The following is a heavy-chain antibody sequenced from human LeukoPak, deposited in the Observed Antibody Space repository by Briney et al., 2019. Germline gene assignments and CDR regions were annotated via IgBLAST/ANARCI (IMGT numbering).Heavy chain of an antibody. J-gene: IGHJ4*02. CDR2: IYHSGST. V-gene: IGHV4-38-2*02. CDR1: GYSISSGYY. CDR3: ARDLQPHIPFDY. D-gene: IGHD2-21*01. Sequence: SETLSLTCTVSGYSISSGYYWGWIRQPPGKGLEWIGSIYHSGSTYYNPSLKSRVTISVDTSKNQFSLKLSPVTAADTAVYYCARDLQPHIPFDYWGQGTLVTVSS.